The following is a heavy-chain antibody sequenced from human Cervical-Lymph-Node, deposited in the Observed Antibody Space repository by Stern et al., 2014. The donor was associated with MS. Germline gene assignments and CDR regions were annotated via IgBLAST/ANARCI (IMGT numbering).Heavy chain of an antibody. CDR1: GYTFTSHY. Sequence: DQLVQSGAEVKKPGASVKVSCKASGYTFTSHYMHWVRQAPGQGLEWVGIINPSGDSASYAQKFQGRLTMTRDTSTSTVYMELSSLRSEDTAVYYCASGTGSKRPTGNYWGQGTLVTVSS. V-gene: IGHV1-46*01. D-gene: IGHD3/OR15-3a*01. J-gene: IGHJ4*02. CDR3: ASGTGSKRPTGNY. CDR2: INPSGDSA.